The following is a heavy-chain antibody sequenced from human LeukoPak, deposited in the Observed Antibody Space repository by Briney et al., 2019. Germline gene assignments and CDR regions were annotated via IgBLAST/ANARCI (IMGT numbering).Heavy chain of an antibody. J-gene: IGHJ4*02. V-gene: IGHV3-9*01. CDR3: AKDNVGACDY. CDR1: GFTFDDYA. CDR2: ISWNSGSI. Sequence: GRSLRLSCAASGFTFDDYAMHWVRQAPGKGLEWVSGISWNSGSIGYADSVKGRFTISRDNAKNSLYLQMNSLRAEDTALYYCAKDNVGACDYWGQGTLVTVSS. D-gene: IGHD1-26*01.